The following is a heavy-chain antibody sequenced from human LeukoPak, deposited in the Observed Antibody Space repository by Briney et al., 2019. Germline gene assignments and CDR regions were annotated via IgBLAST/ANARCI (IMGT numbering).Heavy chain of an antibody. CDR3: ASEYCSSTSCYGSFDY. D-gene: IGHD2-2*01. CDR1: GFTFSSYA. CDR2: IWYDGSNK. J-gene: IGHJ4*02. V-gene: IGHV3-33*08. Sequence: PGGSLRLSCAASGFTFSSYAMHWVRQAPGKGLEWVAVIWYDGSNKYYADSVKGRFTISRDNSKNTLYLQMNSLRAEDTAVDYCASEYCSSTSCYGSFDYWGQGTLVTVSS.